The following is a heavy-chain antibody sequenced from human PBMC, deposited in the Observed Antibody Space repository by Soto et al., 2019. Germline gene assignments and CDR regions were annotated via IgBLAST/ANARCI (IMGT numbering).Heavy chain of an antibody. D-gene: IGHD2-2*01. V-gene: IGHV4-59*12. CDR3: PRRSPRFYIRTSCGNWFDS. CDR2: IYYSGST. J-gene: IGHJ5*01. CDR1: RGSISSYY. Sequence: PSETLSLSCTVSRGSISSYYWGWIRQPPGKGLEWLGHIYYSGSTNYNPSLKSRVTISVDRSKNQFSLKLSSVTAAVTAVYYCPRRSPRFYIRTSCGNWFDSWGQRTLV.